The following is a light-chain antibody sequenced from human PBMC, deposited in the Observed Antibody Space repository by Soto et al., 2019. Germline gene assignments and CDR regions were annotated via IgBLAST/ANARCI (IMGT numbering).Light chain of an antibody. Sequence: DLQMTQSPSSLSASVGDRVTITCRATQSISGFLSWFQQKPGKAPKLLIYAASSLQSGVPSRFSGSGSGTDFTLTISSLQPEDFGTYYCQQTYSTPLTFGGGSKVEIK. CDR1: QSISGF. CDR2: AAS. J-gene: IGKJ4*01. CDR3: QQTYSTPLT. V-gene: IGKV1-39*01.